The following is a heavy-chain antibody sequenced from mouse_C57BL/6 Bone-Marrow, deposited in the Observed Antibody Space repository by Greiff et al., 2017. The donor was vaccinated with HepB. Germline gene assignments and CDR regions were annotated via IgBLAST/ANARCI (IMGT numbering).Heavy chain of an antibody. Sequence: EVQLQQSGGDLVKPGGSLKLSCAASGFTFSSYGMSWVRQTPDKRLEWVATISSGGSYTYYPDSVKGRFTISRDNAKNTLYLQMSSLKSEDTAMYYGARHYGSSYYAMDYWGQGTSVTVSS. CDR3: ARHYGSSYYAMDY. CDR2: ISSGGSYT. CDR1: GFTFSSYG. J-gene: IGHJ4*01. V-gene: IGHV5-6*01. D-gene: IGHD1-1*01.